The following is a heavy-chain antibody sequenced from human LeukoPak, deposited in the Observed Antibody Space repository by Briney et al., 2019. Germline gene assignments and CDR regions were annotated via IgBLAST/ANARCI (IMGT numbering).Heavy chain of an antibody. CDR3: AGGVQGAGPFDY. V-gene: IGHV3-11*01. Sequence: GGSLTLSCAASGFIFSDYYMRWIRQAPGKGLEWVSYISNSGTMIYYRDSVKGRFTVSRDNAKNSLYLQMNSLRAEDTAVYYCAGGVQGAGPFDYWGQGSLVTVSS. D-gene: IGHD3-16*01. CDR1: GFIFSDYY. CDR2: ISNSGTMI. J-gene: IGHJ4*02.